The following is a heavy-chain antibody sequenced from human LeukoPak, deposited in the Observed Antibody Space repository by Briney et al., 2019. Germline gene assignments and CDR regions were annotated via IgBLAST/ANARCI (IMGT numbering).Heavy chain of an antibody. Sequence: GGSLRLSCAAPGFTFKDYGMHWVRQPPGKGLEWVSSINWNGGGTDYADSVKGRFTISRDNAKNSLYLQLSSPRPEDTALYYCAKHMRATNTYSFFGLDVWGQGTTVTVSS. CDR2: INWNGGGT. V-gene: IGHV3-9*01. D-gene: IGHD1-26*01. CDR1: GFTFKDYG. J-gene: IGHJ6*02. CDR3: AKHMRATNTYSFFGLDV.